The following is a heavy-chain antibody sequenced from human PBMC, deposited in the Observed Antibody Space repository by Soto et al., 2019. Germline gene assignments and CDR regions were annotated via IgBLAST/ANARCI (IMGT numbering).Heavy chain of an antibody. CDR1: GFTFRNYE. CDR2: ISGGGHTT. J-gene: IGHJ4*02. V-gene: IGHV3-48*03. Sequence: GGSLRLSCGASGFTFRNYEMNWVRQAPGNGLEWVSYISGGGHTTYYADSVKGRFTISRDDAKGSLFLQMNSLRAEDTAVYYCAKGYCSGHTCYSGDYWGQGTPVTVSS. CDR3: AKGYCSGHTCYSGDY. D-gene: IGHD2-15*01.